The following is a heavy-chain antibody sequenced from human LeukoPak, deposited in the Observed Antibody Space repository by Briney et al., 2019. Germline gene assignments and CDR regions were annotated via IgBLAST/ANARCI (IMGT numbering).Heavy chain of an antibody. CDR2: ISANGGNT. Sequence: GGSLRLSYAASGFTFSDYTMYWVRQAPGKGLEWVSGISANGGNTYYTDSLKGRFTISRDNSKNTLYLQMNSLRAEDTAVYYCAKVRWDNSGWYYLDNWGQGALVTVSS. J-gene: IGHJ4*02. D-gene: IGHD6-19*01. CDR3: AKVRWDNSGWYYLDN. CDR1: GFTFSDYT. V-gene: IGHV3-23*01.